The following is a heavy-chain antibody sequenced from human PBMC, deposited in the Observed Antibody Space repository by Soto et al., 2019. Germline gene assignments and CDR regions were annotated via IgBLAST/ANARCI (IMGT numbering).Heavy chain of an antibody. D-gene: IGHD6-13*01. Sequence: QVQLQESGPGLVKPSGTLSLTCAVSGGSISSSNWWSWVRQPPGKGLGWFGEIYHSGSTNYNPSLKSRVTISVDKSKNQFSLKLSSVTAADTAVYYCARAPNGGYSSSWAFDYWGQGTLVTVSS. CDR1: GGSISSSNW. CDR3: ARAPNGGYSSSWAFDY. CDR2: IYHSGST. J-gene: IGHJ4*02. V-gene: IGHV4-4*02.